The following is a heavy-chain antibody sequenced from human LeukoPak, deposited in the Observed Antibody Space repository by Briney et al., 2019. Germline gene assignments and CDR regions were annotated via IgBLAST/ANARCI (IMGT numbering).Heavy chain of an antibody. V-gene: IGHV4-39*01. J-gene: IGHJ4*02. CDR3: ARQAISGYDPPPFDS. CDR2: LYYSGST. D-gene: IGHD5-12*01. CDR1: GVSISSSTYY. Sequence: KPSETLSLTCTVSGVSISSSTYYWGWIRQPPGKGLEWIGNLYYSGSTYYNPSLKSRVTISVDTSKNQFSLKLSSVTAADTAVYYCARQAISGYDPPPFDSWGQGTLVTVSS.